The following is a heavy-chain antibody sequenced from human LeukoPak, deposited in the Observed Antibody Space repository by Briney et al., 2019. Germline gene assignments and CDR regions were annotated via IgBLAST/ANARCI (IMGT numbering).Heavy chain of an antibody. CDR3: ARYPLAGWGWLQCDY. CDR2: IVPILGIA. V-gene: IGHV1-69*10. D-gene: IGHD5-18*01. CDR1: LGTFSSYA. Sequence: SAKVSSKAPLGTFSSYAISWVCQAPGEGREWRGRIVPILGIANYAQKFQGSGTTTADKSPSTAYMELSSQRSEDTAVYYCARYPLAGWGWLQCDYWGQGTLVTVSS. J-gene: IGHJ4*02.